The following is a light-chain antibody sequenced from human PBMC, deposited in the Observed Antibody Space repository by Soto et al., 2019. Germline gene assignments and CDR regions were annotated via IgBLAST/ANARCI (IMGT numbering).Light chain of an antibody. J-gene: IGKJ1*01. V-gene: IGKV4-1*01. CDR3: QQYYSPQA. CDR2: WAS. CDR1: ESVLYSSNNKNY. Sequence: DIVMTQSPDSLAVSLGERATINCKSSESVLYSSNNKNYLAWYQQKPGQPPKXLIYWASTRESGVPDRFSGSGSGTDFTLTISSMQAEDVAVYYCQQYYSPQAFGQGTKVDNK.